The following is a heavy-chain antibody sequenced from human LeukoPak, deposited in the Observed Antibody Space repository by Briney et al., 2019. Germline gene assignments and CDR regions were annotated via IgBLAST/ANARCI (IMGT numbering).Heavy chain of an antibody. V-gene: IGHV1-24*01. CDR2: FDPEDGET. CDR3: ATETCSGGSCYFRFGY. D-gene: IGHD2-15*01. CDR1: GYTLTELS. J-gene: IGHJ4*02. Sequence: GASVKVSCKVSGYTLTELSMHWVRQAPGKGLEWMGGFDPEDGETIYAQKFQGRVTMTEDTSTDTAYMEPSSLRSEDTAVYYCATETCSGGSCYFRFGYWGQGTLVTVSS.